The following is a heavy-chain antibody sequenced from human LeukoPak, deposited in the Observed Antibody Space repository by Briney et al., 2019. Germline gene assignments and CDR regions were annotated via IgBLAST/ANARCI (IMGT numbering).Heavy chain of an antibody. J-gene: IGHJ4*02. Sequence: GGSLSLSCAASGFTFSSYNMNWVRQAPGKGLEWVSYISSGGSTKYYADSVKGRFSISRDNAKNSLYLQMNSLRDEDTAVYYCARGPNDFDYWGRGTLVTVSS. CDR3: ARGPNDFDY. CDR2: ISSGGSTK. CDR1: GFTFSSYN. D-gene: IGHD2-8*01. V-gene: IGHV3-48*02.